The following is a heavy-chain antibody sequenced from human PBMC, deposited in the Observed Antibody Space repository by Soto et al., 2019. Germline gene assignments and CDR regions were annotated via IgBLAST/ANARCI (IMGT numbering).Heavy chain of an antibody. CDR3: AGNWNDGDDYFHY. CDR2: INPNSGGT. Sequence: QVQLVQSGAEVKKPGASVKVSCKASGYTFTGYYMHWVRQAPGQGFEWMGWINPNSGGTNYAQKFQGRVTMTRDTSISTVYMEMSRLRSDDTAVYYCAGNWNDGDDYFHYWGQGTLVTVSS. V-gene: IGHV1-2*02. D-gene: IGHD1-1*01. CDR1: GYTFTGYY. J-gene: IGHJ4*02.